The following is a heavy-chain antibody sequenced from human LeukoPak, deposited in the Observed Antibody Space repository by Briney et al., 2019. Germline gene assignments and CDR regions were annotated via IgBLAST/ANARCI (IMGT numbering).Heavy chain of an antibody. Sequence: PGGSLRLSCAASGFTFSSYGMHWVRQAPGKGLEWVAVIWYDGSSKYYADSVKGRFTISRDNSKNTLYLQMNSLRAEDTAVYYCASSSMDAFDIWGQGTMVTVSS. CDR1: GFTFSSYG. CDR2: IWYDGSSK. D-gene: IGHD2-2*01. CDR3: ASSSMDAFDI. V-gene: IGHV3-33*01. J-gene: IGHJ3*02.